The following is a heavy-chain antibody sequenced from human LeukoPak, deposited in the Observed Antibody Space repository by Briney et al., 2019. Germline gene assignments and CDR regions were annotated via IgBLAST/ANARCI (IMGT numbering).Heavy chain of an antibody. CDR3: ARDLKEGASSDFDY. CDR2: IYYSGST. J-gene: IGHJ4*02. V-gene: IGHV4-59*01. D-gene: IGHD6-13*01. CDR1: GGSISSYY. Sequence: SETLSLTCTVSGGSISSYYWSWIRQPPGKGLEWLGYIYYSGSTNYNPSLKSRVTISVDTSKNQFSLKLSSVTAADTAVYYCARDLKEGASSDFDYWGQGTLVTVSS.